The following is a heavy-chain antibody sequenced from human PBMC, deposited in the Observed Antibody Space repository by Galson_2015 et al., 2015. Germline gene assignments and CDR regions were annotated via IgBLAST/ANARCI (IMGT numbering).Heavy chain of an antibody. Sequence: SLRLSCAASGFTFSDYYMSWIRQAPGKGLEWVSDINHSGSSIYYADSVKGRFTISRDNAKNSLYLQMNSLRAEDTAVYYCARDDPVFFPANANHYGLDVWGQGTQVTVS. J-gene: IGHJ6*02. CDR1: GFTFSDYY. CDR2: INHSGSSI. V-gene: IGHV3-11*01. CDR3: ARDDPVFFPANANHYGLDV. D-gene: IGHD3-3*01.